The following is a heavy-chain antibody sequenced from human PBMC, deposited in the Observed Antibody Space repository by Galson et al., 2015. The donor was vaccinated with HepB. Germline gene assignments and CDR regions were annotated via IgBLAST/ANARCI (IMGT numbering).Heavy chain of an antibody. J-gene: IGHJ4*02. D-gene: IGHD3-22*01. V-gene: IGHV3-53*01. CDR3: ARHPRHYYDGGGFNFDY. CDR2: IYSGGIT. CDR1: GFTVSSNY. Sequence: SLRLSCAASGFTVSSNYMSWVRQAPGKGLEWVSVIYSGGITYYADSVKGRFTISRDNSKNTLSLQMNRLRAEDTAVYYCARHPRHYYDGGGFNFDYWGQGTLVTVSS.